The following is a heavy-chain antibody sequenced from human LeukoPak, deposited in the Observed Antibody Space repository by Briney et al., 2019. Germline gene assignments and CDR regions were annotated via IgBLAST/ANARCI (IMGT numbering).Heavy chain of an antibody. CDR3: ARQAYSNHHFDY. Sequence: PSETLSLTCTVSGGSISSSSYYWGWIRRPPGKWLEWIGSIYYSGSTYYNPSLKSRVTISVDTSKNQFSLKLSSVTAADTAVYYCARQAYSNHHFDYWGQGTLVTVSS. CDR1: GGSISSSSYY. V-gene: IGHV4-39*01. CDR2: IYYSGST. D-gene: IGHD4-11*01. J-gene: IGHJ4*02.